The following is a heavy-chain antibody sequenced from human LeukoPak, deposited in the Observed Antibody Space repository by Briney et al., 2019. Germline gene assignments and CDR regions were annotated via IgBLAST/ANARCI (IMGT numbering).Heavy chain of an antibody. J-gene: IGHJ5*02. CDR3: AQHDYGDWFDP. CDR1: GYTFTSYG. V-gene: IGHV1-18*04. CDR2: ISAYNGNT. D-gene: IGHD4-17*01. Sequence: EASMKVSCKASGYTFTSYGISWVRQAPGQGLEWMGWISAYNGNTNYAQKLQGRVTMTTDTSTSTAYMELRSLRSDDTAVYYCAQHDYGDWFDPWGQGTLVTVSS.